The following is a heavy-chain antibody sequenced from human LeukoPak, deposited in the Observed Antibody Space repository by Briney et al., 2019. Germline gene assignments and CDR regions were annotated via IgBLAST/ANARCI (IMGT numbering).Heavy chain of an antibody. Sequence: GGSLRLSCAASGFTLSDYYMSWIRQAPGTGLEWVSYSSSSGSTIYYADSVKGRFAISRDNAKSSLYLQMNSLRAEDTAVYYCARMAVTGIGYWGQGTLVTVSS. J-gene: IGHJ4*02. D-gene: IGHD3-10*01. V-gene: IGHV3-11*04. CDR2: SSSSGSTI. CDR3: ARMAVTGIGY. CDR1: GFTLSDYY.